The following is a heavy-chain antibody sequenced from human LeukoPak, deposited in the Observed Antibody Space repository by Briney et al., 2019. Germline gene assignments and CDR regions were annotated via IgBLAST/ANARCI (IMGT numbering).Heavy chain of an antibody. D-gene: IGHD2-2*01. Sequence: GASVKVSCKASGYTFTTFGITWVRQAPGQGLEWMGWINTYNGNTNYAQNLQGRVTMTTDTSTSTAYMELRSLTSDDTAVYYCASGDCSSTSCSYFDYWGQGTLVTVSS. CDR2: INTYNGNT. CDR3: ASGDCSSTSCSYFDY. J-gene: IGHJ4*02. V-gene: IGHV1-18*01. CDR1: GYTFTTFG.